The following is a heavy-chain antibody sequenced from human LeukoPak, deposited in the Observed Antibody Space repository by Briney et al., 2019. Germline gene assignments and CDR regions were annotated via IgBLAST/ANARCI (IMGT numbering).Heavy chain of an antibody. J-gene: IGHJ5*02. CDR2: VYHSGST. CDR3: ARHGNYYDTSQSDP. Sequence: SETLSLTCAVSGYSISSGYYWGWIRQPPGKGLEWIGSVYHSGSTYYNPSLKCRVTISVDTSKNQFSLKLSSVTAADTAVYYCARHGNYYDTSQSDPWGQGTLVTVSS. D-gene: IGHD3-22*01. V-gene: IGHV4-38-2*01. CDR1: GYSISSGYY.